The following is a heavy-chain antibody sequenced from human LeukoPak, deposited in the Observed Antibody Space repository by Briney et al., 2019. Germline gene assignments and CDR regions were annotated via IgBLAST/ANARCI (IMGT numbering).Heavy chain of an antibody. CDR2: INSDGSKT. CDR1: GFTFSSYL. J-gene: IGHJ3*02. D-gene: IGHD1-26*01. V-gene: IGHV3-74*01. CDR3: AREGWSSGVYDI. Sequence: GGSLRLSCAASGFTFSSYLMHWVRQAPGKGLMWVSRINSDGSKTVYAASVKGRFTISRDNAKNTLYLQMNSLRAEDTAVYYCAREGWSSGVYDIWGQGTMVTVSS.